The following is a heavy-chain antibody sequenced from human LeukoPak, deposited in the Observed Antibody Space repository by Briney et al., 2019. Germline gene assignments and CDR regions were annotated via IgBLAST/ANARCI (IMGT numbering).Heavy chain of an antibody. CDR1: GFTFSSYA. J-gene: IGHJ4*02. CDR3: AILVLRFLEWLPSYFDY. CDR2: ICGSGGST. Sequence: GGSLRLSCAASGFTFSSYAMSWGRQAPGKGQEWVSAICGSGGSTYYSDSVKGRFAISRDNSKNTLYLQMNSLRAEDTAVYYCAILVLRFLEWLPSYFDYWGQGTLVPVSS. D-gene: IGHD3-3*01. V-gene: IGHV3-23*01.